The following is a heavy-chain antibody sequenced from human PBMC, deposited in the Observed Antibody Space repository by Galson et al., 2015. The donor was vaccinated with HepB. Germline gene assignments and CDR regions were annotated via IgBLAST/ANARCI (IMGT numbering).Heavy chain of an antibody. V-gene: IGHV3-7*01. CDR1: RFTFSSYW. CDR2: IKQDGSEK. Sequence: SLRLSCAASRFTFSSYWMSWVRQAPGKGLEWVANIKQDGSEKYYVDSVKGRFTISRDNAKNSLYLQMNSLRAEDTAVYYCARVYYDFWSGYYYYMDVWGKGTAVTVSS. D-gene: IGHD3-3*01. CDR3: ARVYYDFWSGYYYYMDV. J-gene: IGHJ6*03.